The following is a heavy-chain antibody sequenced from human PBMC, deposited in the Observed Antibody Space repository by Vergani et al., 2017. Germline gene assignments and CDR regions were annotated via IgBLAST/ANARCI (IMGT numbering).Heavy chain of an antibody. V-gene: IGHV3-30*01. CDR1: GFTFSSYA. D-gene: IGHD2-21*01. Sequence: QVQLVESGGGVVQPGRSLRLSCAASGFTFSSYAMHWVRQAPGKGLEWVAVISYDGSNKYYADSVKCRFTISRDNSKNTQYLQMNSLRAVDTAVYYCARGGSVVVIAIPRGDFDYWGQGTLVTVSS. CDR3: ARGGSVVVIAIPRGDFDY. J-gene: IGHJ4*02. CDR2: ISYDGSNK.